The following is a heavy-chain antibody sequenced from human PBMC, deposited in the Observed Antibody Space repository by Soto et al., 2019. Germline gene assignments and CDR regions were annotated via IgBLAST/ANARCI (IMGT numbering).Heavy chain of an antibody. CDR3: ARGRGYSYGLDP. V-gene: IGHV4-30-4*01. CDR1: GGSFSGNY. CDR2: ISYSGTT. J-gene: IGHJ5*02. Sequence: SETLSLTCGVYGGSFSGNYWSWIRQPPGEGLEWIGFISYSGTTSYSPSLKSRVAISLDTSKNQFSLSLNFVTAADTAVYYCARGRGYSYGLDPWGQGSLVTVSS. D-gene: IGHD5-18*01.